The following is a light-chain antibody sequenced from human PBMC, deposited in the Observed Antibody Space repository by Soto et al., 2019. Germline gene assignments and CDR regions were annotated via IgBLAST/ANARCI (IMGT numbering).Light chain of an antibody. CDR1: SSDVGGYNY. CDR3: CSHAGDNTYV. V-gene: IGLV2-8*01. J-gene: IGLJ1*01. CDR2: EVT. Sequence: QAALTQRPSASGSPGQSVTISCTGTSSDVGGYNYVSWYQQHPGKAPKLMIYEVTKRPSGVPDRFSGSKSGNTASLTVSGLQAEDEADYFCCSHAGDNTYVFGTGTKVTVL.